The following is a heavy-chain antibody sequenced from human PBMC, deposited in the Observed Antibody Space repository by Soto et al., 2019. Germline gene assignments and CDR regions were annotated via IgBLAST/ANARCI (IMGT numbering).Heavy chain of an antibody. Sequence: ASVKVSCKASGYSFTSLDINCVRQTAGQVLEWMGWMQPSTGRTGYAQKFQGRVTMTRDTSINTAYMELTTLTSDDTAFYYCARGVCAAVDYWGQGTLVTVSS. CDR2: MQPSTGRT. CDR3: ARGVCAAVDY. V-gene: IGHV1-8*01. D-gene: IGHD6-25*01. J-gene: IGHJ4*02. CDR1: GYSFTSLD.